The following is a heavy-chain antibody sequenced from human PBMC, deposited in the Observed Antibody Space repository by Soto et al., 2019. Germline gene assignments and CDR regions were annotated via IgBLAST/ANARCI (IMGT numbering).Heavy chain of an antibody. Sequence: PGESLKISCKASGYLFSIYWIGWVRQIPGKGLEWVGIINLSDSDIRYSPSFEGQVTISADKSITTAYLQWSSLKASDTGSYYCVPPPNPVNTAMFFEYWGRGTLVTVSS. V-gene: IGHV5-51*01. J-gene: IGHJ4*02. D-gene: IGHD5-18*01. CDR3: VPPPNPVNTAMFFEY. CDR2: INLSDSDI. CDR1: GYLFSIYW.